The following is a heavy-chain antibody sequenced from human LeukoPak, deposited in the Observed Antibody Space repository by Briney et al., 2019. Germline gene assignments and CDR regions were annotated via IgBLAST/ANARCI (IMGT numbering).Heavy chain of an antibody. V-gene: IGHV4-4*09. CDR2: ILTSGTT. CDR3: ARLRVSGSYLYYFDY. J-gene: IGHJ4*02. D-gene: IGHD1-26*01. Sequence: SETLSLTCTVSNGSISSYHWSWVRQPPGKGLEWIGYILTSGTTNYNPSLKSRLTISVDTSKNQFTLKLSSVTAADTAVYYCARLRVSGSYLYYFDYWGQGTLVPVSS. CDR1: NGSISSYH.